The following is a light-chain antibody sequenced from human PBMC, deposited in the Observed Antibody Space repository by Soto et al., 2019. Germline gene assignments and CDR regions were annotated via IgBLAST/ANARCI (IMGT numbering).Light chain of an antibody. CDR2: SAS. Sequence: DIKRTQAPSSLSASDGESVIITCRARQSMSNYLHWYQQQPGKAPKLLIYSASTLQAGVPSRFSGSGSGTDFTLTISSLQPEDFATYYCQQLKSRAFGPGTKVDIK. J-gene: IGKJ3*01. V-gene: IGKV1-39*01. CDR1: QSMSNY. CDR3: QQLKSRA.